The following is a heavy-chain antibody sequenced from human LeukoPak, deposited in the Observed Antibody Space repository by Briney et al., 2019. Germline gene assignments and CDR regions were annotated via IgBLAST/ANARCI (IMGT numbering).Heavy chain of an antibody. D-gene: IGHD1-26*01. CDR2: ISGSGGSK. CDR1: GFTFSSYA. CDR3: AKDRRGSGSYYVLFDY. V-gene: IGHV3-23*01. J-gene: IGHJ4*02. Sequence: GGSLRLSCAASGFTFSSYAMSWVRQAPGKGLEWVSAISGSGGSKYYADSVKGRFTISRDNSKNTLYLQMNSLRAEDTAVYYCAKDRRGSGSYYVLFDYWGQGTLVTVSS.